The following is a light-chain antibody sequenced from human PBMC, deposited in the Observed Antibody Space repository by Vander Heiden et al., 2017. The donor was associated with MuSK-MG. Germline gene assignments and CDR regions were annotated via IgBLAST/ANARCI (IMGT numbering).Light chain of an antibody. V-gene: IGKV1-9*01. CDR2: AAS. CDR1: QGISSY. J-gene: IGKJ5*01. Sequence: DSRVTQSPSFLSASVGDRVTITCRASQGISSYLAWYQQKPGKAPKLLIYAASTLQSGVPSRFSGSGCGTEFTLTISSLQPEDFATYYCQQLNSYPITFGQGTRLEIK. CDR3: QQLNSYPIT.